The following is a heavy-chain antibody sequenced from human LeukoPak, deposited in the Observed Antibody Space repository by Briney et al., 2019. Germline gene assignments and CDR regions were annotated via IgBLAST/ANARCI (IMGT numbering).Heavy chain of an antibody. CDR1: GYTFTGYY. Sequence: ASVKVSCKASGYTFTGYYMHWVRQAPGQGLEWMGGFDPEDAETLYAQKFKGRVTMTEDTSSDTAYMDLSSLRSEDTAVYYCATDIPGDQGVGVGYWGQGTLVTVSS. CDR3: ATDIPGDQGVGVGY. J-gene: IGHJ4*02. CDR2: FDPEDAET. V-gene: IGHV1-24*01. D-gene: IGHD1-14*01.